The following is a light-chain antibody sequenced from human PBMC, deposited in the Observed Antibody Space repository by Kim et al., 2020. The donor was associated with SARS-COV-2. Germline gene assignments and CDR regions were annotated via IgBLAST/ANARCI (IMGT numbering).Light chain of an antibody. Sequence: VSPGERATLSCRASQSVDSNLVWYQQRRGQAPRLLLYGASTRATGNPARFSGSGSGTEFILTISSLQSEDFAVYFCQQYNTWPRTFGQGTKVDIK. J-gene: IGKJ1*01. CDR2: GAS. CDR3: QQYNTWPRT. V-gene: IGKV3-15*01. CDR1: QSVDSN.